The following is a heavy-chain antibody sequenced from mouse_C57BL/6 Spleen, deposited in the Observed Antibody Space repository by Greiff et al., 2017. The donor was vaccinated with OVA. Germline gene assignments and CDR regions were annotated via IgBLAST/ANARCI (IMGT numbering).Heavy chain of an antibody. CDR3: ARGTTVVAPYWCDY. V-gene: IGHV5-4*03. J-gene: IGHJ2*01. CDR1: GFTFSSYA. D-gene: IGHD1-1*01. CDR2: ISDGGSYT. Sequence: EVKLMESGGGLVKPGGSLKLSCAASGFTFSSYAMSWVRQTPEKRLEWVATISDGGSYTYYPDNVKGRFTISRDNAKNNLYLQMSHLKSEDTAMYYCARGTTVVAPYWCDYWGQGTTLTVSS.